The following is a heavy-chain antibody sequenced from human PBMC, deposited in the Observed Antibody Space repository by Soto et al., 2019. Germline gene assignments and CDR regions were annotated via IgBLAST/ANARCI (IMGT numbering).Heavy chain of an antibody. J-gene: IGHJ4*02. Sequence: GGSLRLSCAASGFTFDDYAMHWVRQAPGKGLEWVSLISWDGGSTYYADSVKGRFTISRDNSKNSLYLQMNSLRAEDTALYYCAKDGDGFDILTGYYDYWGQGTLVTVSS. CDR2: ISWDGGST. V-gene: IGHV3-43D*03. CDR3: AKDGDGFDILTGYYDY. D-gene: IGHD3-9*01. CDR1: GFTFDDYA.